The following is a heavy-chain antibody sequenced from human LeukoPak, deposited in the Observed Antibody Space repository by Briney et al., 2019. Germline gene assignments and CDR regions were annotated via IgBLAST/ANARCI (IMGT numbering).Heavy chain of an antibody. CDR1: GYTFTGYY. CDR3: ARELAAMVASYYYYGMDV. D-gene: IGHD5-18*01. CDR2: INPNSGGT. Sequence: ASVTVSCTASGYTFTGYYMHWVRQAPGQGLEWMGRINPNSGGTNYAQKFQGRVTMTRDTSISTAYMELSRLRSDDTAVYYCARELAAMVASYYYYGMDVWGQGTTVTVSS. V-gene: IGHV1-2*06. J-gene: IGHJ6*02.